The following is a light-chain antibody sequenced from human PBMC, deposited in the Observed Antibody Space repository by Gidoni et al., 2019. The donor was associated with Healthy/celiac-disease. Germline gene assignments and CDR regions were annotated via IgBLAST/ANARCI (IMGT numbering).Light chain of an antibody. CDR3: QQYYSTPLA. CDR1: QSALYSSNNKNY. Sequence: DLVMTQSPDSLALSLGERATINCKSSQSALYSSNNKNYLAWYQQKPGHPPKLLIYWASTRESGVPDRFSGSGSGTDFTLTISSLQAEDVAVYYCQQYYSTPLAFGGGTKVEIK. CDR2: WAS. V-gene: IGKV4-1*01. J-gene: IGKJ4*01.